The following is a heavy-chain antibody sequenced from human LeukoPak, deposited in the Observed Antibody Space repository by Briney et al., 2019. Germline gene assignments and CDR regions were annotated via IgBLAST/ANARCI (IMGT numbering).Heavy chain of an antibody. CDR1: GGSISSYY. J-gene: IGHJ4*02. V-gene: IGHV4-59*01. CDR3: ARELAAATFDY. CDR2: IYYSGST. Sequence: KPSETLSLTCTVSGGSISSYYWSWIRQPPGKGLEWIGYIYYSGSTYYNPSLKSRVTISVDTSKNLFSLKLSSVTAADTAVYYCARELAAATFDYWGQGTLVTVSS. D-gene: IGHD6-13*01.